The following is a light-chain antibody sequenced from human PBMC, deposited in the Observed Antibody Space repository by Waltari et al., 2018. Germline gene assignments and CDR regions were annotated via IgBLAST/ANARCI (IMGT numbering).Light chain of an antibody. J-gene: IGKJ2*01. V-gene: IGKV1-33*01. CDR1: RDIKNF. CDR2: DTS. CDR3: QQYDDFPPYT. Sequence: DIQMTQSPSSLSASVGDRVTISYQASRDIKNFLNWYQQKPGQAPKLLIYDTSNLEIGVPSRFSGRGSGTHFTFTISSLQPEDVATYYCQQYDDFPPYTFGQGTKVEIK.